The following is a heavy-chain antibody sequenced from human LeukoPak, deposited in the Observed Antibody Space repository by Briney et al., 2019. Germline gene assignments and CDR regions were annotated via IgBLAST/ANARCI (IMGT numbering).Heavy chain of an antibody. V-gene: IGHV3-48*01. Sequence: GGSLRLSCAASGFTFSSYSMNWVCQAPGKGLEWVSYISSSSSTIYYADSVKGRFTISRDNAKNSLYLQMNSLRAEDTAVYYCARGTGGLFHYPGPFDYWGQGTLVTVSS. J-gene: IGHJ4*02. CDR2: ISSSSSTI. CDR3: ARGTGGLFHYPGPFDY. D-gene: IGHD3-10*01. CDR1: GFTFSSYS.